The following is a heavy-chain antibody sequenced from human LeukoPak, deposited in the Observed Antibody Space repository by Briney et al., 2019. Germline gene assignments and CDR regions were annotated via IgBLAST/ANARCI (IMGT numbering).Heavy chain of an antibody. CDR3: ARDFNGWPYDSSGYFCY. CDR1: GFTFSSYG. D-gene: IGHD3-22*01. V-gene: IGHV3-33*01. J-gene: IGHJ4*02. Sequence: PGGSLRLSCAASGFTFSSYGMHWVRQAPGKGLEWVAVIWYDGSNKYYADSVKGRFTISRDNSKNTLYLQMNSLRAEDTAVYYCARDFNGWPYDSSGYFCYWGQGTLVTVSS. CDR2: IWYDGSNK.